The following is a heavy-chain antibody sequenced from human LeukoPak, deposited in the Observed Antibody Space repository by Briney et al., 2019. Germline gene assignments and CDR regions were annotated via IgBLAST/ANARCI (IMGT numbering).Heavy chain of an antibody. CDR1: GGSISSYY. V-gene: IGHV4-4*07. D-gene: IGHD6-13*01. Sequence: SETLSLTCTVSGGSISSYYWSWIRQPAGKGLEWIGRIYTSGSTNYNPSLKSRVTMSVDTSTTQYSLKLSSVTAADTAVYYCASRGVYSSSRYERDMGYYYYMDVWGKGTTVTVSS. CDR2: IYTSGST. J-gene: IGHJ6*03. CDR3: ASRGVYSSSRYERDMGYYYYMDV.